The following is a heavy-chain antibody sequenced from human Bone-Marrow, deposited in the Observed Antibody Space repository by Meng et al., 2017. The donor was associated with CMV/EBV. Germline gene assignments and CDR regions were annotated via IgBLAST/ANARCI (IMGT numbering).Heavy chain of an antibody. D-gene: IGHD6-19*01. CDR1: GITVSTNY. Sequence: GGSLRLSCAASGITVSTNYMSWVRQAPGKGLEWVSVIYSGGSTYYADSVKGRFTISRDNSKNTLYLQMNSLIAEDTALYYCAREGALAGKGGGFDPWGQGTLVTVSS. J-gene: IGHJ5*02. V-gene: IGHV3-53*01. CDR2: IYSGGST. CDR3: AREGALAGKGGGFDP.